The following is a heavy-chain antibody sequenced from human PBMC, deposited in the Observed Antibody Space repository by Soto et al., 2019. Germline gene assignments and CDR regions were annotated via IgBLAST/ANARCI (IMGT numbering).Heavy chain of an antibody. CDR3: AISNSYGPPLDY. D-gene: IGHD5-18*01. V-gene: IGHV6-1*01. CDR2: TYYRSKWYN. Sequence: SPTLSLTCAISGDSVSSNGASWHWIRQSPSRGLEWLGRTYYRSKWYNDYAESVKSRVTINADTSKNQLSLQLNSLTPEDTALYYCAISNSYGPPLDYWGQGALVTVSS. J-gene: IGHJ4*02. CDR1: GDSVSSNGAS.